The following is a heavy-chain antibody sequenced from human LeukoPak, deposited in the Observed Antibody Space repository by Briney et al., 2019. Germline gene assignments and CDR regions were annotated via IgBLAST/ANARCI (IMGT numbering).Heavy chain of an antibody. CDR2: IYHSGST. CDR3: ARGRRISMIVVVYDAFDI. V-gene: IGHV4-4*02. J-gene: IGHJ3*02. D-gene: IGHD3-22*01. CDR1: GDSITSSNW. Sequence: SGTLSLTCAVSGDSITSSNWWNWVRQLPGKGLEWIGEIYHSGSTNYNPSLKSRVTISVHKSRNQFSPNLASVTAADTAVYYCARGRRISMIVVVYDAFDIWGQGTMVTVSS.